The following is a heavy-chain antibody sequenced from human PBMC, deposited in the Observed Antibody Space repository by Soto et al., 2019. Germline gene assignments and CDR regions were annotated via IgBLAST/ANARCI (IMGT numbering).Heavy chain of an antibody. Sequence: GGSLRLSCAASGFTFSSYAMSWVRQAPGKGLEWVSAISGSGGSTYYADSVKGRFTISRDNSKNTLYLQMNSLRAEDTAVYYCAKHTPSGGSYYDSSGYYQYYYYGMDVWGQGTTVTVSS. V-gene: IGHV3-23*01. CDR3: AKHTPSGGSYYDSSGYYQYYYYGMDV. CDR2: ISGSGGST. D-gene: IGHD3-22*01. CDR1: GFTFSSYA. J-gene: IGHJ6*02.